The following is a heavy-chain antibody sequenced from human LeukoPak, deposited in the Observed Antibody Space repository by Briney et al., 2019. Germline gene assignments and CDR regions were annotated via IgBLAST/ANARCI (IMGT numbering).Heavy chain of an antibody. Sequence: ASVKVSCKASGYTFTSYDINWVRQAPGQGLEWMGWMNPNSGNTGYAQKFQGRVTMTRNTSISTAYMELSSLRSEDTAVYYCARVEQGSGDQDYWGQGTLVTVSS. J-gene: IGHJ4*02. V-gene: IGHV1-8*01. CDR1: GYTFTSYD. CDR3: ARVEQGSGDQDY. CDR2: MNPNSGNT. D-gene: IGHD3-10*01.